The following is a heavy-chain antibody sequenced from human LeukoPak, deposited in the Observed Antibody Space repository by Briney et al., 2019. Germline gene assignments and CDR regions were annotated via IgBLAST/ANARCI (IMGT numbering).Heavy chain of an antibody. CDR3: ARVIRSWYTYYFDY. V-gene: IGHV4-34*01. CDR1: GGSFSGYY. Sequence: SETLSLTCAVYGGSFSGYYWSWIRQPPGKGLEWIGEINHSGSTNYNPSLKSRVTISVDTSKNQFSLKLSSVTAADTAVYYCARVIRSWYTYYFDYWGQGTLVTVSS. J-gene: IGHJ4*02. CDR2: INHSGST. D-gene: IGHD6-13*01.